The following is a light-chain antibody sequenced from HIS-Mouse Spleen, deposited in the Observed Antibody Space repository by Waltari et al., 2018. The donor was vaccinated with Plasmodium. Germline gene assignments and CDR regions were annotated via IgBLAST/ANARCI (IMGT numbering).Light chain of an antibody. Sequence: DIQMTQSPSSLSASVGDRVTITCQTSQGISSYLNWYQQKPGKAPKLLIYAASTLQTGVPSRFSGSGSGTDFTFTISSLQPEDIATYYCQQYDNLPLTFGPGTKVEIK. CDR2: AAS. CDR3: QQYDNLPLT. V-gene: IGKV1-33*01. CDR1: QGISSY. J-gene: IGKJ3*01.